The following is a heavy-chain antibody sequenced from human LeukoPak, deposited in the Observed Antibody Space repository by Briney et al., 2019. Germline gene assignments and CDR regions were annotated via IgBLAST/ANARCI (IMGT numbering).Heavy chain of an antibody. CDR1: GYTFNNYG. V-gene: IGHV1-18*01. Sequence: ASVRVSCKASGYTFNNYGISWVRQAPGQGLEWMGWVSSYNGDTNYAKKFQGRVTMTRDTSISTAYMELSRLRSDDTAVYYCARAYRVYYMDVWGKGTTVTVSS. CDR3: ARAYRVYYMDV. J-gene: IGHJ6*03. D-gene: IGHD3-16*02. CDR2: VSSYNGDT.